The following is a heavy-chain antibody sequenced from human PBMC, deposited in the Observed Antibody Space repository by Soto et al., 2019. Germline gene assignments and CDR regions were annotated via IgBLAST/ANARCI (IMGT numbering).Heavy chain of an antibody. CDR3: ARGGASIAAAGTEWFDP. J-gene: IGHJ5*02. CDR1: GYTFTSYA. V-gene: IGHV1-3*01. CDR2: INAGNGNT. Sequence: QVQLVQSGAEVKKPGASVKVSCKASGYTFTSYAMHWVRQAPGQRLEWMGWINAGNGNTKYSQKFQGRVTITRDTSASTAYMELSSLRSEDTAVYYYARGGASIAAAGTEWFDPWGQGTLVTVSS. D-gene: IGHD6-13*01.